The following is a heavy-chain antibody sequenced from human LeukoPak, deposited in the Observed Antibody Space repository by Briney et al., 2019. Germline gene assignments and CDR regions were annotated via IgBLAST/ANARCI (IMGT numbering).Heavy chain of an antibody. CDR2: IYYSGTT. J-gene: IGHJ3*01. CDR3: ARGFSSGRGDAFDV. Sequence: TSETLSLTCTVSGGSISSTTYYWAWIRQSPEKGLEWIGRIYYSGTTYHNPSLKSRVTVSVDTAKNQFSLRLNTVTAADTAIYYCARGFSSGRGDAFDVWGQGTMVTVTS. D-gene: IGHD6-19*01. V-gene: IGHV4-39*01. CDR1: GGSISSTTYY.